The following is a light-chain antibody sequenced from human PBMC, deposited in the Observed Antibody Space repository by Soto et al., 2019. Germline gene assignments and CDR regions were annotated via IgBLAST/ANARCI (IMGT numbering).Light chain of an antibody. CDR3: QQYGSSPWWT. CDR1: QGVSNSY. J-gene: IGKJ1*01. CDR2: GAS. Sequence: EIVLTQSPGSLSLSPGERATLSCRASQGVSNSYLAWYQQRPGQAPRLLIYGASSRATGIPARFSGSGSGTDFTLTISRLEPEDFAVYYCQQYGSSPWWTFGQGTKVEIK. V-gene: IGKV3-20*01.